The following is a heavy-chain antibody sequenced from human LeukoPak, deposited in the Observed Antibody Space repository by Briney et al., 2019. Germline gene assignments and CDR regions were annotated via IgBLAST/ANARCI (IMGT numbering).Heavy chain of an antibody. CDR2: IYYSGST. Sequence: PSETLSLTCTVSGGSISSYYWSWIRQPPGKGLEWIGYIYYSGSTNYNPSLKSRVTISVDTSKNQFSLKLSSVTAADTAVYYCARASSDYYYYGMDVRGQGTTVTVSS. CDR1: GGSISSYY. J-gene: IGHJ6*02. CDR3: ARASSDYYYYGMDV. V-gene: IGHV4-59*01.